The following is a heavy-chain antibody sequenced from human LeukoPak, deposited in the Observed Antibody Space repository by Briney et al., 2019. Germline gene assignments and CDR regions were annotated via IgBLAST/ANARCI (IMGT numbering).Heavy chain of an antibody. V-gene: IGHV4-59*08. CDR1: GGSIFSYY. Sequence: PSETLSLTCSVSGGSIFSYYWSWIRQPPGKGLEWMGYIYYSGSTNYNPSLKSRVTISVDTSKNQFSLRVSSVTAADTAVYYCARHLNNCGDDCYIFDYWGQGTLVTVSS. CDR2: IYYSGST. CDR3: ARHLNNCGDDCYIFDY. J-gene: IGHJ4*02. D-gene: IGHD2-21*01.